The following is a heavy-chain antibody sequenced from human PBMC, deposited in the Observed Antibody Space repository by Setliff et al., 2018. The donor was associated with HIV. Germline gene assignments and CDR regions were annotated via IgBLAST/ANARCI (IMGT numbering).Heavy chain of an antibody. CDR3: ARDQNYGSGSYYTNNAFDI. Sequence: ASVKVSCKASGYTFTSYAMHWVRQAPGQRLEWMGWINAGNGNTRYSQKFQGRVTVARDTSASTAYVELSSLRSEDTAVYYCARDQNYGSGSYYTNNAFDIWGQGTMVTVS. D-gene: IGHD3-10*01. CDR2: INAGNGNT. CDR1: GYTFTSYA. V-gene: IGHV1-3*01. J-gene: IGHJ3*02.